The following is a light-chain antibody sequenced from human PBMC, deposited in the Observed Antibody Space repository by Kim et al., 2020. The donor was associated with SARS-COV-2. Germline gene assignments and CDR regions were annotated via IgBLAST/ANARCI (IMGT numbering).Light chain of an antibody. CDR1: RSVSSSD. CDR3: QQYGSSYS. Sequence: LTPGERATLSCRASRSVSSSDLAWYQQRPGQAPRLLIYAASTRATGIPDRFSGSGSWTEFTLTISGLEPEDLAVYYCQQYGSSYSFGQGTKLEI. V-gene: IGKV3-20*01. J-gene: IGKJ2*03. CDR2: AAS.